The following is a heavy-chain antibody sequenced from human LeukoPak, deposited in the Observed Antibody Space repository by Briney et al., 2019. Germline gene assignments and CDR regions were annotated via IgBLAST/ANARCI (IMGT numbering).Heavy chain of an antibody. Sequence: ASVKVSCKASGYTFTSYGISWVRQAPGQGLEWMGWISAYNGNTNYAQKLQGRVTMTTDTSTSTACMELRSLRSDDTAVYYCARDKVVPAAIGNNWFDPWGQGTLVTVSS. CDR1: GYTFTSYG. J-gene: IGHJ5*02. V-gene: IGHV1-18*01. CDR3: ARDKVVPAAIGNNWFDP. D-gene: IGHD2-2*02. CDR2: ISAYNGNT.